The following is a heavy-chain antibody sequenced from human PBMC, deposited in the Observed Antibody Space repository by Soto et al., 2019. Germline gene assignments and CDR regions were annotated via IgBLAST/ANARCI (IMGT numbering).Heavy chain of an antibody. CDR2: MNPNSGNT. V-gene: IGHV1-8*01. CDR3: ARVGYYYDSSGYYLSFDY. D-gene: IGHD3-22*01. J-gene: IGHJ4*02. CDR1: GYTFTSYD. Sequence: QVQLVQSGAEVKKPGASVKVSCKASGYTFTSYDINWVRQATGQGLEWMGWMNPNSGNTGYAQKFQGRVTMTRNTSISTAYRGLSSLRSEDTAVYYCARVGYYYDSSGYYLSFDYWGQGTLVTVSS.